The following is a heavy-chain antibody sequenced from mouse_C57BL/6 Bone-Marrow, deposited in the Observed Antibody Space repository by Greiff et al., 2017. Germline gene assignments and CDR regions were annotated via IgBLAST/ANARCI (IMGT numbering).Heavy chain of an antibody. J-gene: IGHJ4*01. Sequence: QVQLQQSGAELARPGASVKLSCKASGYTFTSYGISWVKQRTGQGLEWIGEIYPRSGNTYYNEKFKGKATLTADKSSSTACMELRSLTSEDSAVYLCAREDGNPEGYNDMDYWGQGTSVTVSS. CDR2: IYPRSGNT. CDR1: GYTFTSYG. D-gene: IGHD1-1*01. CDR3: AREDGNPEGYNDMDY. V-gene: IGHV1-81*01.